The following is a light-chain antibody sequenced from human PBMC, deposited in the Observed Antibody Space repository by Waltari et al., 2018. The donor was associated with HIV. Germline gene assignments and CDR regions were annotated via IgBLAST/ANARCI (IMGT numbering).Light chain of an antibody. CDR3: AAWDDSLSGRV. V-gene: IGLV1-47*01. CDR1: SSNIGSNY. CDR2: RNN. Sequence: QSVLTQPPSASGTPGQRVTISCSGSSSNIGSNYVYWYQQLPGTTPNLLIYRNNQRPSGVPDRFSVSKSGPSASLAISGLRSEDEADYYCAAWDDSLSGRVFGGGTKLTVL. J-gene: IGLJ3*02.